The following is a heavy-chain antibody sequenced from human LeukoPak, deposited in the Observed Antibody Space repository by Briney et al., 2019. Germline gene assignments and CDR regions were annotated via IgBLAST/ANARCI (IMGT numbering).Heavy chain of an antibody. V-gene: IGHV1-18*01. D-gene: IGHD6-13*01. Sequence: GSVQVSCEASGYTFTSYGISWVRPAPGQGLEWMGWISAYNGNTNYAQKLQGRVTMTTDTSTSTAYMELKSLRSDDTAVYYCARSPLGSSWYLNYWGQGTLVTVSS. J-gene: IGHJ4*02. CDR2: ISAYNGNT. CDR3: ARSPLGSSWYLNY. CDR1: GYTFTSYG.